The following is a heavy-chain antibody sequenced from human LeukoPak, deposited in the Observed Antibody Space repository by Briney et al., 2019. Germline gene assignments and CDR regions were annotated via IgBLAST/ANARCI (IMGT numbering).Heavy chain of an antibody. V-gene: IGHV4-59*01. D-gene: IGHD6-13*01. CDR1: LGSISSYY. Sequence: SETLSLTCTVSLGSISSYYWSWIRQPPGKGLEWIGYIYYSGSTNYNPSLKSRVTISVDTSKNQFSLKLSSVTAADTAVYYCARNSYSSSWYWFDPWGQGTLVTVSS. J-gene: IGHJ5*02. CDR3: ARNSYSSSWYWFDP. CDR2: IYYSGST.